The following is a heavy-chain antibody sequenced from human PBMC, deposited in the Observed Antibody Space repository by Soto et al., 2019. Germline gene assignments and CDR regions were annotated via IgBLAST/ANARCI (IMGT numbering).Heavy chain of an antibody. V-gene: IGHV6-1*01. J-gene: IGHJ4*02. D-gene: IGHD6-19*01. CDR2: AYYRSKWYN. CDR1: GDSVSSNRAA. CDR3: ARESAGTYYFDY. Sequence: PSQTLSLTCAISGDSVSSNRAAWNWIRQSPSRGLEWLGRAYYRSKWYNDYAVHVKSRITINPDTTKNQISLQVNSVAPEDTAVYYCARESAGTYYFDYWGQGTMVTVSS.